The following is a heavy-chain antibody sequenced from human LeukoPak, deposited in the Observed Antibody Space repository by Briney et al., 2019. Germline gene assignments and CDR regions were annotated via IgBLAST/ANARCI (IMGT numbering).Heavy chain of an antibody. Sequence: GASVKVSCKASGYTFTGYYMHWVRQAPGQGLEWMGWINPNSGNTGYAQKFQGRVTMTRNTSISTAYMELSSLRSEDTAVYYCASPYCGGGNYGMDVWGQGTTVTVSS. CDR1: GYTFTGYY. CDR2: INPNSGNT. D-gene: IGHD2-21*01. J-gene: IGHJ6*02. CDR3: ASPYCGGGNYGMDV. V-gene: IGHV1-8*02.